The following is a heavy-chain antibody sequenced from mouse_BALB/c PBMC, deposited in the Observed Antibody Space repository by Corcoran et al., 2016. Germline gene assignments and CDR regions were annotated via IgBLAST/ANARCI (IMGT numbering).Heavy chain of an antibody. CDR3: ARSWYDGFWYFDV. V-gene: IGHV1S136*01. J-gene: IGHJ1*01. CDR1: GYTFTSYV. D-gene: IGHD2-14*01. CDR2: INPYNDGT. Sequence: EVQLQQSGPELVKPGASVKMSCKASGYTFTSYVMHWVKQKPGQGLEWIGYINPYNDGTKYNEKFKGKATLTSDKSSSTAYMELSSLTSEDSAVYYCARSWYDGFWYFDVCGAGTTVTVSS.